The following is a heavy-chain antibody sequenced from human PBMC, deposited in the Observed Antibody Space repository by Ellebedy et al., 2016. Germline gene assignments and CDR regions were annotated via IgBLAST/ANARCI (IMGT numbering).Heavy chain of an antibody. D-gene: IGHD2-15*01. Sequence: GGSLRLSCAASGFTFSSYSMNWVRQAPGKGLEWISYITSSSVTIYYADSVKGRFTISRDNADNSLYLQMNSLRAEDTAVYYCARAGPQLSGPPYGMDVWGQGTTVTVSS. CDR2: ITSSSVTI. J-gene: IGHJ6*02. CDR1: GFTFSSYS. V-gene: IGHV3-48*01. CDR3: ARAGPQLSGPPYGMDV.